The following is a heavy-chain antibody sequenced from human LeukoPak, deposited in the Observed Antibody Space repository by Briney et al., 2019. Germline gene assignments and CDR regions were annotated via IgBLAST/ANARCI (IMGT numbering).Heavy chain of an antibody. V-gene: IGHV3-15*01. CDR1: GFTFTNAW. D-gene: IGHD2-8*01. CDR2: IKSKTDGGST. CDR3: TVGGRDYCSKGVCYVY. J-gene: IGHJ4*02. Sequence: GGSLRLSCAASGFTFTNAWMSWVRQAPGKGLELVGRIKSKTDGGSTDYAAPVKGRFTISRDDSKNTLYLQMNSLKIEDTGVYYCTVGGRDYCSKGVCYVYWGQGTLVTVSS.